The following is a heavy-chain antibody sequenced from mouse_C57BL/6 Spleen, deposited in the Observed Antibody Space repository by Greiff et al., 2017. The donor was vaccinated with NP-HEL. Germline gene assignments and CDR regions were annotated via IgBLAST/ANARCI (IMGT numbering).Heavy chain of an antibody. Sequence: QVQLQQSGAELVKPGASVKLSCKASGYTFTSYWMHWVKQRPGQGLEWIGMIHPNSGSTNYNEKFKSKATLTVDKSSSTAYMQLSSLTSEDSAVYYCARDYGSSYHFDYWGQGTTLTVSS. CDR1: GYTFTSYW. V-gene: IGHV1-64*01. CDR2: IHPNSGST. D-gene: IGHD1-1*01. J-gene: IGHJ2*01. CDR3: ARDYGSSYHFDY.